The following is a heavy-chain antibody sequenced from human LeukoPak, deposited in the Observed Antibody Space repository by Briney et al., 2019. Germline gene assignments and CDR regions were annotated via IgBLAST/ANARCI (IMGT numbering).Heavy chain of an antibody. Sequence: GASVKVSCKASGYTFTGYYMHWVRQAPGQGLEWTGWINPNSGGTNYAQKFQGWVTMTRDTSISTAYMELSRLRSDDTAVYYCATSSTRHYYYGMDVWGQGTTVTVSS. CDR3: ATSSTRHYYYGMDV. V-gene: IGHV1-2*04. J-gene: IGHJ6*02. CDR2: INPNSGGT. CDR1: GYTFTGYY. D-gene: IGHD2-2*01.